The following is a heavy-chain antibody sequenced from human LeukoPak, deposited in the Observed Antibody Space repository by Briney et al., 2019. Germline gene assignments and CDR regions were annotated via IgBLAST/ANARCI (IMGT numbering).Heavy chain of an antibody. CDR1: GGSFSGYY. CDR2: IYYSGST. V-gene: IGHV4-59*01. D-gene: IGHD5-24*01. CDR3: ARDVRDGYLDY. Sequence: PSETLSLTCAVYGGSFSGYYWSWIRQPPGKGLEWIGYIYYSGSTNYNPSLKSRVTISVDTSKNQFSLKLSSVTAADTAVYYCARDVRDGYLDYWGQGTLVTVSS. J-gene: IGHJ4*02.